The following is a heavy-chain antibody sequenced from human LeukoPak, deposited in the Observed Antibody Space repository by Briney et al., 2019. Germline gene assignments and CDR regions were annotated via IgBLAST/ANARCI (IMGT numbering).Heavy chain of an antibody. D-gene: IGHD6-19*01. CDR1: GGSVSSGSYY. CDR3: ARDSRAAVAGHRGDWFDP. J-gene: IGHJ5*02. Sequence: SETLSLTCTVSGGSVSSGSYYWSWIRQPPGKGLEWIGYTYYSGSTNYNPSLKSRVTISVDTSKNQFSLKLSSVTAADTAVYYCARDSRAAVAGHRGDWFDPWGQGTLITVSS. V-gene: IGHV4-61*01. CDR2: TYYSGST.